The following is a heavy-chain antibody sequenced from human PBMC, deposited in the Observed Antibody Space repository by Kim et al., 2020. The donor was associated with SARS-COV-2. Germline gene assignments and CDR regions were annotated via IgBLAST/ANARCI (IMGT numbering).Heavy chain of an antibody. CDR3: ARVHCTSSSCYIRGWYV. V-gene: IGHV4-61*02. J-gene: IGHJ6*02. Sequence: SETLSLTCSVSGASIINDPFYWSWIRQPAGKGLEWIGRIYTDGSTNYNPSLKSRVTISIDTSKNQFSLSLTSVTAADTAVYYCARVHCTSSSCYIRGWYVWGQGTTVTVSS. CDR2: IYTDGST. CDR1: GASIINDPFY. D-gene: IGHD2-2*02.